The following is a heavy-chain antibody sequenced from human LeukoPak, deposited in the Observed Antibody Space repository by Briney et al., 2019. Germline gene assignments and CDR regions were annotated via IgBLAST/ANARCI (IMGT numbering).Heavy chain of an antibody. Sequence: GGSLRLSCAASGFTFSGHSMNWVRQAPGKGLEWVSYISSSGSTIYYADSVKGRFTISRDNAKNSLYLQMNSLRAEDTAVYYCARTSSGGSCYLDYWGQGTLVTVSS. J-gene: IGHJ4*02. CDR1: GFTFSGHS. D-gene: IGHD2-15*01. V-gene: IGHV3-48*04. CDR3: ARTSSGGSCYLDY. CDR2: ISSSGSTI.